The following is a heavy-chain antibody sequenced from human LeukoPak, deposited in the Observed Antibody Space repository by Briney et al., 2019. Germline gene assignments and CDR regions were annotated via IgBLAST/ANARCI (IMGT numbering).Heavy chain of an antibody. J-gene: IGHJ3*02. CDR3: ARGSGYVDAFDI. V-gene: IGHV4-30-2*01. Sequence: SQTLSLTCAVSGGSISSGGYSWSWIRQPPGKGLEWIGYIYHSGSTYYNPSLKSQVTISVDRSKNQFSLKLSSVTAADTAVYYCARGSGYVDAFDIWGQGTMVTVSS. D-gene: IGHD6-25*01. CDR2: IYHSGST. CDR1: GGSISSGGYS.